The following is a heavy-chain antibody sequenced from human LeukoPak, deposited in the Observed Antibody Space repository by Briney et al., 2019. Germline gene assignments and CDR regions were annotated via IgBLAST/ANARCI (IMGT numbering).Heavy chain of an antibody. D-gene: IGHD3-3*01. CDR2: IYTSGST. CDR3: ARDYDFDLDY. J-gene: IGHJ4*01. CDR1: GGSISSGSYY. Sequence: PSQTLSLTCTVSGGSISSGSYYWSWIRQPAGKGLEWIGRIYTSGSTNYNPSLKSRVTISVDTSKNQFSLKLSSVTAADTAVYYCARDYDFDLDYWGHGTLVTVSS. V-gene: IGHV4-61*02.